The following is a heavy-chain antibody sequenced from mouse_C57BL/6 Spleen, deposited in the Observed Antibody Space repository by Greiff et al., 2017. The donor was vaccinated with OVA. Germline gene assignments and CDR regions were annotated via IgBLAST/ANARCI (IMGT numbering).Heavy chain of an antibody. CDR2: IYPGSGST. V-gene: IGHV1-55*01. Sequence: QVQLQQPGAELVKPGASVKMSCKASGYTFTSYWITWVKQRPGQGLEWIGDIYPGSGSTNYNEKFKSKATLTVDTSSSTAYMQLSGLTSEDSAVYYCARRGYGSSWFAYWGQGTLVTVSA. J-gene: IGHJ3*01. CDR3: ARRGYGSSWFAY. D-gene: IGHD1-1*01. CDR1: GYTFTSYW.